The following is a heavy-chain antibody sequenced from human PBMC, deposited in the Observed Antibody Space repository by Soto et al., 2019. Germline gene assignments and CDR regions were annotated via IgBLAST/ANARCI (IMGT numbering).Heavy chain of an antibody. D-gene: IGHD1-26*01. CDR2: IGPESGAT. CDR3: GRGRSGQIVIFY. V-gene: IGHV1-2*02. J-gene: IGHJ4*02. Sequence: ASVKVYCKASGYTFSGHYIHWVRQAPQQGPEWMGEIGPESGATRYAEKFRGRATMTMDTSITTVYMELRNLSPDDTAVYYCGRGRSGQIVIFYWGQGTPVTVSS. CDR1: GYTFSGHY.